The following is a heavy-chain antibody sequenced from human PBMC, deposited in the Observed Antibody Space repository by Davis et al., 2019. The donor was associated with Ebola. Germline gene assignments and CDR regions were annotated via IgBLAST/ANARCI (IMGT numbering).Heavy chain of an antibody. J-gene: IGHJ4*02. Sequence: GESLKISCAASGFTFSSYSMNWVRQAPGKGLEWVAVIWHDGSNKYYADSVKGRFTISRDNSKNTLYLQMNSLRAEDTAVYYCAREWYSSIWYYFDYWGQGTLVTVSS. CDR1: GFTFSSYS. V-gene: IGHV3-33*08. CDR2: IWHDGSNK. CDR3: AREWYSSIWYYFDY. D-gene: IGHD6-13*01.